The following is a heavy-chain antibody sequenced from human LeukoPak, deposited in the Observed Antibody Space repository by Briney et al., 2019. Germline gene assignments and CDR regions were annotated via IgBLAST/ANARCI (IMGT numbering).Heavy chain of an antibody. CDR2: IRSKANSYAT. Sequence: PGGSLRLSCAASGFTFSGSAMHWVRQAPGKGLEWVCRIRSKANSYATAYAASVKGRSTISRDDSKNTAYLQMNSLKTEDTAVYYCTATPDYWGQGTLVTVSS. CDR1: GFTFSGSA. CDR3: TATPDY. D-gene: IGHD5-24*01. J-gene: IGHJ4*02. V-gene: IGHV3-73*01.